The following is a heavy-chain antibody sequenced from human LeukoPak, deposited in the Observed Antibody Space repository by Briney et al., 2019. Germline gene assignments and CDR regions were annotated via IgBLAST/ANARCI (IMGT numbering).Heavy chain of an antibody. J-gene: IGHJ4*02. Sequence: LSLTCAVYGGSFSGYYWSWIRQPPGKGLEWIGRTRKKTNSYTTEYAASVKGRFTISRDDSKNSLYLQMNSLKAEDTAVYYCTRVVLVGTTYSYFDYWGQGTLVTVSS. CDR1: GGSFSGYY. V-gene: IGHV3-72*01. CDR2: TRKKTNSYTT. CDR3: TRVVLVGTTYSYFDY. D-gene: IGHD1-26*01.